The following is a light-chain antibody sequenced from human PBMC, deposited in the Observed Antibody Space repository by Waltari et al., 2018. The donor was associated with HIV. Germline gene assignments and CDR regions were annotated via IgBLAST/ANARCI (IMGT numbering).Light chain of an antibody. V-gene: IGKV3-20*01. Sequence: VLTQSPGTLSLSPWQRVTLSCVSSQTISRNSLAWYQHKPGQVPRLLIYGALTRATGVPDRFSGSGSGTEFSLTINRLEPEDFAVYYCQQYNMSPRGITFGQGTRL. CDR2: GAL. J-gene: IGKJ5*01. CDR3: QQYNMSPRGIT. CDR1: QTISRNS.